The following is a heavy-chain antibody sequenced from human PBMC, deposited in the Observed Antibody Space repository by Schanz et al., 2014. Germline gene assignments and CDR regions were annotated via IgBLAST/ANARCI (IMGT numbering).Heavy chain of an antibody. V-gene: IGHV3-30*02. CDR2: IGYDGSEK. D-gene: IGHD6-13*01. CDR3: AKEKEEVAADGSFFDY. J-gene: IGHJ4*02. Sequence: VQLVESGGGLVRPGGSLRLSCAASGLLFSYYYMSGVRQAPGKGLEWVANIGYDGSEKYYVDSVKGRFTISRDNSKNTVNLQMNSLRAEDTAVYYCAKEKEEVAADGSFFDYWGQGTLVTVSS. CDR1: GLLFSYYY.